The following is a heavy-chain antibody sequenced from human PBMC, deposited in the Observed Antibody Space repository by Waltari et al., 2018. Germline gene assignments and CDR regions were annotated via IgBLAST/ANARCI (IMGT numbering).Heavy chain of an antibody. CDR3: ARGGIAARYGAENYYYGMDV. Sequence: QVQLVQSGAEVKKPGSSVKVSCKASGGTFSSYAISWVRQAPGQGLEWMGRIIPIFGTANYAQKFQGRVTITADKSTSTAYMELSSLRSEDTAVYYCARGGIAARYGAENYYYGMDVWGQGTTVTVSS. D-gene: IGHD6-6*01. J-gene: IGHJ6*02. V-gene: IGHV1-69*08. CDR1: GGTFSSYA. CDR2: IIPIFGTA.